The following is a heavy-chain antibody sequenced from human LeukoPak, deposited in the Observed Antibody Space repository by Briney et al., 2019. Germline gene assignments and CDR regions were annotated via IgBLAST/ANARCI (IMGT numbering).Heavy chain of an antibody. D-gene: IGHD6-13*01. CDR1: GFTFSTYD. V-gene: IGHV3-13*01. J-gene: IGHJ4*02. CDR2: IGAAGDT. CDR3: AKGAAAGYYFDY. Sequence: PGGSLRLSCAASGFTFSTYDMHWVRQVTGKDLEWVSAIGAAGDTYYPDSVKGRFTISRENVKNSLYLQMNSLRVEDTAVYYCAKGAAAGYYFDYWGQGTLVTVSS.